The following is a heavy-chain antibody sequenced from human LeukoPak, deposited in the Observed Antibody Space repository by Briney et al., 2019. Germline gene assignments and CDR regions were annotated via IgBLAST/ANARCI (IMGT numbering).Heavy chain of an antibody. CDR3: ARDWGSGWYYYYGMDV. J-gene: IGHJ6*04. V-gene: IGHV3-30*04. Sequence: GRSLRLSCAASGFTFSSYAMHWVRQAPGKGLEWVAVISYDGSNKYYADSVKGRFTISRDNSKNTLYLQMNSLRAGDTAVYYCARDWGSGWYYYYGMDVWGKGTTVTVSS. D-gene: IGHD6-19*01. CDR2: ISYDGSNK. CDR1: GFTFSSYA.